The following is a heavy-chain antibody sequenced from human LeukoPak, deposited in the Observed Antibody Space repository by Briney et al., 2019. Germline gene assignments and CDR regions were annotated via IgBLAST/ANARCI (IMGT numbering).Heavy chain of an antibody. Sequence: LSLTCTGSGGSISSYYWSWIRQPAGKGLEWVSGISWNSGSIGYADSVKGRFTISRDNAKNSLYLQMNSLRAEDTALYYCAKAFRRAPIDYWGQGTLVTVSS. CDR2: ISWNSGSI. CDR3: AKAFRRAPIDY. J-gene: IGHJ4*02. CDR1: GGSISSYY. V-gene: IGHV3-9*01.